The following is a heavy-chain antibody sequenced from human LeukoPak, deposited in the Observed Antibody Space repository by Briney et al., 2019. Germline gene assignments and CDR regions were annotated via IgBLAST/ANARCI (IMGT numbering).Heavy chain of an antibody. CDR2: ITPIFGTA. D-gene: IGHD2-15*01. Sequence: SVRLSYTASGGTFSIFATSWVRQAPGQGLEWMGGITPIFGTANYAQKFQGRATITADKSTSTVYMELSSLRSEDTAVYYCARNTVVVVPSYYYYYMDVWGKGTTVTISS. CDR3: ARNTVVVVPSYYYYYMDV. J-gene: IGHJ6*03. V-gene: IGHV1-69*06. CDR1: GGTFSIFA.